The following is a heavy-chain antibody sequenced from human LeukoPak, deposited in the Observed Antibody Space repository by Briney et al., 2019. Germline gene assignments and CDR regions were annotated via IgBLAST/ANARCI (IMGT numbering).Heavy chain of an antibody. V-gene: IGHV4-31*01. Sequence: SQTLSLTCTVSGGSISSGGYYWSWIRQHPGRGLECIGNIYYTGTTYHNPALKRPITISVDTSQNQFSLNLDSATAADTAVYYCARSTPASFFDYWGQGTLVTVSS. CDR1: GGSISSGGYY. CDR3: ARSTPASFFDY. CDR2: IYYTGTT. J-gene: IGHJ4*02. D-gene: IGHD1-14*01.